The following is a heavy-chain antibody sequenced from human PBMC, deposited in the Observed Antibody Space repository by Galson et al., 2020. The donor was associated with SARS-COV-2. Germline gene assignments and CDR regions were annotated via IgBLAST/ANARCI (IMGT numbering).Heavy chain of an antibody. J-gene: IGHJ4*02. CDR2: IYHSGST. Sequence: ASETLSLTCAVSGYSISSGYYWGWIRQPPGKGLEWIGSIYHSGSTYYNPSLKSRVTISVDTSKNQFSLKLSSVTAADTAVYYCARVLTAAGFEDYFDYWGQGTLVTVSS. V-gene: IGHV4-38-2*01. CDR3: ARVLTAAGFEDYFDY. CDR1: GYSISSGYY. D-gene: IGHD6-13*01.